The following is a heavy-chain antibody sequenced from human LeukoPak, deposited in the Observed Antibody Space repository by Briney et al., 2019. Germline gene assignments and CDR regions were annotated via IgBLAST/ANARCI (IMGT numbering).Heavy chain of an antibody. V-gene: IGHV1-8*01. D-gene: IGHD1-26*01. CDR3: ATGDGSGSLYFDY. CDR2: MNPNSGNT. CDR1: GYIFTSND. Sequence: GASVKVSCKASGYIFTSNDINWVRQATGQGPAWMGWMNPNSGNTGYAQKFQGRVTLTRNTSISTAYMELSSLRSEDTAVYYCATGDGSGSLYFDYWGQGTLVSVSS. J-gene: IGHJ4*02.